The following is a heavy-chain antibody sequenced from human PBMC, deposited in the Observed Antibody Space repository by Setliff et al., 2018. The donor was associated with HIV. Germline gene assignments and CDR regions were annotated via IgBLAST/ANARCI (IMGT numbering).Heavy chain of an antibody. J-gene: IGHJ4*02. CDR1: GYTFTSHT. D-gene: IGHD3-3*01. CDR2: INAGNGKT. V-gene: IGHV1-3*01. Sequence: ASVKVSCKASGYTFTSHTIHWVRQAPGQRLEWMGWINAGNGKTKYSQKFQSRVTITRDTSARKAYMELSSLRSEDTAVYYCASSTVTVFGVVPYYFDYWGQGTLVTVSS. CDR3: ASSTVTVFGVVPYYFDY.